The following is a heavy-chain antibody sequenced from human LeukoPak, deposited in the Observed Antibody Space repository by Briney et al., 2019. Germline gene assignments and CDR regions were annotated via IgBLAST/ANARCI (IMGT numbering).Heavy chain of an antibody. CDR3: AKDAAGPEY. CDR1: GLTFSDYS. D-gene: IGHD6-13*01. V-gene: IGHV3-23*01. CDR2: NSAGGGST. J-gene: IGHJ4*02. Sequence: GGSLRLSCAVSGLTFSDYSMAWVRQAPGKGLFWVSGNSAGGGSTYYADSVKGRFTISRDNSRNTLYLQMNSLSAEDTAVYYCAKDAAGPEYWGQGALVTVSS.